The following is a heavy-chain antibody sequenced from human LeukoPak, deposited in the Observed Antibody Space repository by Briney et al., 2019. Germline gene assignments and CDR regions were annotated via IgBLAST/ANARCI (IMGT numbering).Heavy chain of an antibody. J-gene: IGHJ4*02. CDR2: ISAYNGNT. D-gene: IGHD5-18*01. CDR1: GYTFTSYG. V-gene: IGHV1-18*01. CDR3: ARTPWIQLWLPDYFDC. Sequence: ASVKVSCKASGYTFTSYGISWVRQALGQGLEWMGWISAYNGNTNYAQKLQGRVTMTTDTSTSTAYMELRSLRSDDTAVYYCARTPWIQLWLPDYFDCWGQGALVTVSS.